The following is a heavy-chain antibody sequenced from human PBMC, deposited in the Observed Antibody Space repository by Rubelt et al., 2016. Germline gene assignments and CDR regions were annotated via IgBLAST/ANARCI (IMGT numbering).Heavy chain of an antibody. CDR3: VRRVGNWYFDL. V-gene: IGHV3-NL1*01. CDR1: GFTFSSYG. Sequence: QVQLVESGGGVVQPGRSLRLSCAASGFTFSSYGMHWVRQAPGKGLEWVSAITGSGGSTYYADSVMGRFPISRDNAKNKLYLQMNSRGVEDTAVYSSVRRVGNWYFDLWGRGTLVTVSS. CDR2: ITGSGGST. J-gene: IGHJ2*01. D-gene: IGHD1-26*01.